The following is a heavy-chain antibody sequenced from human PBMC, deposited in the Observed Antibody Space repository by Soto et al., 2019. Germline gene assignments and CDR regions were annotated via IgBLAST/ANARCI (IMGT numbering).Heavy chain of an antibody. J-gene: IGHJ4*02. CDR2: ISRSSDYI. V-gene: IGHV3-21*06. Sequence: PGGSLRLSCTASGFTFSTYSMNWVRQAPGKGLEWVSSISRSSDYIYYADSVRDRFTISRDNAGNSLFLQMNSLRAEDTAVYYCARDVCSGYSCYSFDYWGQGTLVTVSS. CDR3: ARDVCSGYSCYSFDY. CDR1: GFTFSTYS. D-gene: IGHD5-12*01.